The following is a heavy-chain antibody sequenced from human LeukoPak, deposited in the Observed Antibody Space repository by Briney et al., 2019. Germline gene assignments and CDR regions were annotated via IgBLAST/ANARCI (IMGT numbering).Heavy chain of an antibody. V-gene: IGHV3-30-3*01. Sequence: GRSLRLSCAASGFTFNTYAMHWVRQAPGKGLEWVAVISYDGGNKYYADSVKGRFTISRDNAKNTLYLQMNSLRAEDTAVYYCARVLWGARGDYWGQGTVVTVSS. CDR3: ARVLWGARGDY. CDR2: ISYDGGNK. D-gene: IGHD3-10*01. J-gene: IGHJ4*02. CDR1: GFTFNTYA.